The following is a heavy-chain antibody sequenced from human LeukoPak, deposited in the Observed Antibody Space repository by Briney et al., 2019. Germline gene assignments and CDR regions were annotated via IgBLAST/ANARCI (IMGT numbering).Heavy chain of an antibody. CDR2: ISGSGGST. Sequence: GGSLRLSCAASGFTFSSYAMSWVREAPGKGLEWVSAISGSGGSTYYADSVKGRFTISRDNSKNTLYLQMNSLRAEDTAVYYCAKASGSSSWYAWFDPWGQGTLVTVSS. V-gene: IGHV3-23*01. J-gene: IGHJ5*02. D-gene: IGHD6-13*01. CDR1: GFTFSSYA. CDR3: AKASGSSSWYAWFDP.